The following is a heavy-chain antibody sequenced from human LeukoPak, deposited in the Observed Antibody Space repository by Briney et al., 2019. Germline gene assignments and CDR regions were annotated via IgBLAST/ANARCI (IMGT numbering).Heavy chain of an antibody. D-gene: IGHD3-3*01. CDR2: IDPSDSYT. J-gene: IGHJ5*02. CDR3: ARHQRVFGVVITHNWFDP. CDR1: GYSFTSYW. Sequence: GESLKISCKGSGYSFTSYWISWARQMPGKGLEWMGTIDPSDSYTNYSPSFQGHVTISADKSISTAYLQWSSLKASDTAMYYCARHQRVFGVVITHNWFDPWGQGTLVTVSS. V-gene: IGHV5-10-1*01.